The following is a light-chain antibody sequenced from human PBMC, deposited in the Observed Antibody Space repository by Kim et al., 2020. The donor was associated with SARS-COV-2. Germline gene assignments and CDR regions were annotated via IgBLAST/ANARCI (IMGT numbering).Light chain of an antibody. J-gene: IGKJ2*01. Sequence: SVAPGERATLSCRASQSVGSKRAWYQQNPGQAPRLLIYGASTRATGIPARFSGSGSGTEFTLTISSLQSEDFAVYYCQQYNDWLYTFGQGTKLEI. CDR1: QSVGSK. CDR3: QQYNDWLYT. CDR2: GAS. V-gene: IGKV3-15*01.